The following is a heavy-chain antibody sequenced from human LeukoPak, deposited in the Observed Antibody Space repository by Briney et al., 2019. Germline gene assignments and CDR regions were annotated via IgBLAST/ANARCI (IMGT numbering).Heavy chain of an antibody. Sequence: SETLSLICAVSGGSISRDHWSWIRQPPGKGLEWIGYIYTSGSTNYNPSLKSRVIISVDTSKNQVSLKLSSVTAAGTAVYCCARWDYNDLYHAFDIWGQGTMVTVSS. D-gene: IGHD3-22*01. CDR3: ARWDYNDLYHAFDI. J-gene: IGHJ3*02. CDR2: IYTSGST. V-gene: IGHV4-4*09. CDR1: GGSISRDH.